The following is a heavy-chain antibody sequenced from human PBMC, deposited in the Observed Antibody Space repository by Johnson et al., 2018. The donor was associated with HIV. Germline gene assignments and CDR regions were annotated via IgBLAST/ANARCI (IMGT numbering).Heavy chain of an antibody. CDR1: GFTFSKSW. CDR2: INWNGGST. J-gene: IGHJ3*02. CDR3: ARDFYAVVATPFIGSAFDI. V-gene: IGHV3-20*04. D-gene: IGHD5-12*01. Sequence: VQLVESGGGSVQPGGSLRLSCAGSGFTFSKSWMHWVRQAPGKGLEWVSGINWNGGSTGYADSVKGRFTISRDNAKNSLYLQMNSLRAEDTALYYCARDFYAVVATPFIGSAFDIWGQGTMVTVSS.